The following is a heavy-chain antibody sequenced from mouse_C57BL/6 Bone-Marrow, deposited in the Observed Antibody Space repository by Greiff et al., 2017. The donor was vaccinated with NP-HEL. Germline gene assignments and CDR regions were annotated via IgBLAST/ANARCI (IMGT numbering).Heavy chain of an antibody. CDR2: IWGVGSP. CDR1: GFSLTSYG. D-gene: IGHD3-2*02. V-gene: IGHV2-6*01. Sequence: VQLVESGPGLVAPSQSLSITCTVSGFSLTSYGVDWVRQSPGKGLEWLGVIWGVGSPHNNSAPKSRLSTSKDNSKRKVFLIMHSLQTDDTAMYYCASGGSSGYGFAYWGQGTLVTVSA. CDR3: ASGGSSGYGFAY. J-gene: IGHJ3*01.